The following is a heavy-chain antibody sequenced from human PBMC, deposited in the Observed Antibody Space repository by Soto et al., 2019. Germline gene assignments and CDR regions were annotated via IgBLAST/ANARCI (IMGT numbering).Heavy chain of an antibody. CDR3: AKDTRLTKRGFDY. Sequence: QVQLVESGGGVVQPGRSLRLSCAASGFTFSSYGMHWVRQAPGKGLEWVAVISYDGSNKYYADSVKGRFTISRDNSKNTLYLQTNSLRAEDTAVYYCAKDTRLTKRGFDYWGQGTLVTVSS. CDR2: ISYDGSNK. D-gene: IGHD3-3*01. J-gene: IGHJ4*02. CDR1: GFTFSSYG. V-gene: IGHV3-30*18.